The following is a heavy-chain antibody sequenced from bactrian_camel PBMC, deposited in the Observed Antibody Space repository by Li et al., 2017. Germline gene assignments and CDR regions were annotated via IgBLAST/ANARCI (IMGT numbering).Heavy chain of an antibody. V-gene: IGHV3S54*01. Sequence: QVQLVESGGGSVQAGGSLRLSCAFSGSFRCMAWFRQAPGQEREGVATISKAGSFARYSDSVKGRFTISRDNAKNSLYLQMDSLKTEDTAMYYCAADTIVREASRLRISEYGYWGLGTQVTVS. D-gene: IGHD4*01. J-gene: IGHJ4*01. CDR2: ISKAGSFA. CDR3: AADTIVREASRLRISEYGY. CDR1: GSFRC.